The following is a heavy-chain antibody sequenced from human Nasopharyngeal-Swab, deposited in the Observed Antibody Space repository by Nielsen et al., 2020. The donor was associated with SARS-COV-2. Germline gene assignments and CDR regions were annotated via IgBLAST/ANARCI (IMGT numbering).Heavy chain of an antibody. J-gene: IGHJ4*02. V-gene: IGHV4-59*08. CDR1: GGSISSYY. Sequence: SETLSLTCTVSGGSISSYYWSWIRQHPGKGLEWIGYIYYSGSTNYNPSLKSRVTISVDTSKNQFSLKLSSVAAADTAVYYCAIRHYDSSGYPSYFDYWGQGTLFTVSS. CDR3: AIRHYDSSGYPSYFDY. CDR2: IYYSGST. D-gene: IGHD3-22*01.